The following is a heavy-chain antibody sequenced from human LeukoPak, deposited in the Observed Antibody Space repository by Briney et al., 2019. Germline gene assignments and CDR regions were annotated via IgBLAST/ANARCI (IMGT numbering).Heavy chain of an antibody. D-gene: IGHD4-11*01. V-gene: IGHV4-59*01. CDR2: MYYSGST. CDR1: GRSIRCYY. Sequence: SETLSLTCTVWGRSIRCYYWIWIRQPPGKGREGIGYMYYSGSTNYNPSLKSRVTISVDTSKNQFSLKLSSVTAADTAVYYCASVLYTVAVVPFDYWGQGTLVTVSS. J-gene: IGHJ4*02. CDR3: ASVLYTVAVVPFDY.